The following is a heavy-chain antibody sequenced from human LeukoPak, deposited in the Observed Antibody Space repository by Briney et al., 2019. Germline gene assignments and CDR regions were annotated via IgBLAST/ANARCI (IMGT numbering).Heavy chain of an antibody. Sequence: PSETLSPTCAVYGGSFSGYYWSWIRQPPGKGLEWIGEINHSGSTNYNPSLKSRVTISVDTSKSQFSLKLSSVTAADTAVYYCARGRQDIVVVPAAIQFDYWGQGTLVTVSS. V-gene: IGHV4-34*01. CDR3: ARGRQDIVVVPAAIQFDY. J-gene: IGHJ4*02. CDR2: INHSGST. CDR1: GGSFSGYY. D-gene: IGHD2-2*01.